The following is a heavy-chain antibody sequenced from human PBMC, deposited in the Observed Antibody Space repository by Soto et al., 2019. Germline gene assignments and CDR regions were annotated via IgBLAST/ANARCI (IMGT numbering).Heavy chain of an antibody. D-gene: IGHD3-3*01. CDR3: ARLSRANYDFWSGDYYFDS. CDR2: ISSTGSFI. Sequence: GGSLSLSCAASGFSFSTSIMYWVRQAPGKGLEWVSSISSTGSFIYYADSLKGRFTISRDNADNSLFLQMNNLRAEDTAVYYCARLSRANYDFWSGDYYFDSWGQGTLVTVSS. CDR1: GFSFSTSI. V-gene: IGHV3-21*01. J-gene: IGHJ4*02.